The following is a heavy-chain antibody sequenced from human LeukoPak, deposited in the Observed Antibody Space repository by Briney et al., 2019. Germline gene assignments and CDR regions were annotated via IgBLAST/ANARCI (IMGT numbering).Heavy chain of an antibody. CDR3: ASAIAAAGTFDY. CDR2: ISAYNGNT. D-gene: IGHD6-13*01. J-gene: IGHJ4*02. Sequence: GASVKVSCKASGYTFTSYGISWVRQVPGQGLEWMGWISAYNGNTNYAQKLQGRVTMTTDTSTSTAYMELRSLRSDDTAVYYCASAIAAAGTFDYWGQGTLVTVSS. CDR1: GYTFTSYG. V-gene: IGHV1-18*01.